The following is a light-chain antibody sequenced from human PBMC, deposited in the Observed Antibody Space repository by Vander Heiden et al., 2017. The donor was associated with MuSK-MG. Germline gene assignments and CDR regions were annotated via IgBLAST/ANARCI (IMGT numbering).Light chain of an antibody. CDR2: EVN. CDR3: CSYVGSNNLI. J-gene: IGLJ2*01. Sequence: QSALTQPASVSGSPGQSITISCTGTRSDIGSYVFVSWYQQPPCTAPKLIIYEVNRWPAGVASSFSGSKSGNTASLTISGLQAEDEADYYCCSYVGSNNLIFGGGTKLTVL. CDR1: RSDIGSYVF. V-gene: IGLV2-23*02.